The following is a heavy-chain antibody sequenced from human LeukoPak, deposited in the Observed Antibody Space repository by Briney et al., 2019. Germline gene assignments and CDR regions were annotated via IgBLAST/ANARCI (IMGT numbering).Heavy chain of an antibody. V-gene: IGHV1-2*02. CDR3: VRGKTGL. CDR1: GYTFTGYF. CDR2: INPTSCGT. J-gene: IGHJ3*01. Sequence: ASVKVSCKASGYTFTGYFMHGVRQAPGQGLEWMRWINPTSCGTNYAQKCQGRVTMTTDTSMSTAYMEVGRLRSDDTTVYYFVRGKTGLWGQGTMVTVSS.